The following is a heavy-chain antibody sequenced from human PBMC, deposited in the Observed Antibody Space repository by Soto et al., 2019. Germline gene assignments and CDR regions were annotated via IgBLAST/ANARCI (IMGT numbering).Heavy chain of an antibody. D-gene: IGHD2-21*02. Sequence: EVQLLESGGTLVQPGGSLRLSCAASGFTFSSYAMTWVRQAPGKGLEWVSVISASDSKTYYADSVKGRFTVSRDNSWNTLYLQMDSLTAEDRAVYYCARDRRGDSVYDAFDMWGRGTVVTVSS. CDR1: GFTFSSYA. V-gene: IGHV3-23*01. CDR3: ARDRRGDSVYDAFDM. CDR2: ISASDSKT. J-gene: IGHJ3*02.